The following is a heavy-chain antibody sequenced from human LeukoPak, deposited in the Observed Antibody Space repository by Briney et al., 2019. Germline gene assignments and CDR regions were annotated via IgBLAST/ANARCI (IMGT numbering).Heavy chain of an antibody. CDR3: TRYNNDHFDY. J-gene: IGHJ4*02. D-gene: IGHD1-14*01. CDR1: GFTFGGYV. Sequence: PGGSLRLSCAGSGFTFGGYVMHCFRQTPGKGLEWVAVIAYDGSRAFYADSVKGRFTISRDNSKNTMSVQMDDLRAEDTAVYYCTRYNNDHFDYWGQGTLVTVSS. V-gene: IGHV3-33*01. CDR2: IAYDGSRA.